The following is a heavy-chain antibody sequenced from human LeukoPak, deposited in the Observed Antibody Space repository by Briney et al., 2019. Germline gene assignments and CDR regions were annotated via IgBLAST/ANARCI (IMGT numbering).Heavy chain of an antibody. CDR3: ARDRRLYVGGGSCYSDY. CDR2: ISSSSSYI. D-gene: IGHD2-15*01. J-gene: IGHJ4*02. V-gene: IGHV3-21*01. CDR1: GFTFSSYS. Sequence: PGGSLRLSCAASGFTFSSYSMNWVRQAPGKGLEWVSSISSSSSYIYYADSVKGRFTISRDNAKNSLYLQVNSLRAEDTAVYYCARDRRLYVGGGSCYSDYWGQGTLVTVSS.